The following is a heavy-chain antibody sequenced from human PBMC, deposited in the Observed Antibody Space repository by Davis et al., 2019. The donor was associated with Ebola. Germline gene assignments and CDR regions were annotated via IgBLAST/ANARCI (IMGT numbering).Heavy chain of an antibody. Sequence: GESLKISCAASGFTFSTYGMHWVRQAPGKGLEWVAVISYDGSHKYSADSVKGRFTISRDNAKNTLFLQMNSLRGEDTAVYYCARVQAYYDSSGYYSDAFDIWGQGTMVTVSS. J-gene: IGHJ3*02. CDR1: GFTFSTYG. V-gene: IGHV3-30*03. D-gene: IGHD3-22*01. CDR3: ARVQAYYDSSGYYSDAFDI. CDR2: ISYDGSHK.